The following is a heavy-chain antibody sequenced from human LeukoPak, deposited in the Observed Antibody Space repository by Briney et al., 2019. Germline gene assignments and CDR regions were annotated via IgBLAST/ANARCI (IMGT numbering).Heavy chain of an antibody. CDR3: ARDYYDTSGYYRHDY. Sequence: GGSLRLSCVTSGFTLSSYAMSWVRQAPGKGLEWVSRISGSGGSTYYADSVKGRFTISRDISMNAVYLQMNNLRAEDTAVYYCARDYYDTSGYYRHDYWAQGTLVTVSS. J-gene: IGHJ4*02. CDR2: ISGSGGST. D-gene: IGHD3-22*01. CDR1: GFTLSSYA. V-gene: IGHV3-23*01.